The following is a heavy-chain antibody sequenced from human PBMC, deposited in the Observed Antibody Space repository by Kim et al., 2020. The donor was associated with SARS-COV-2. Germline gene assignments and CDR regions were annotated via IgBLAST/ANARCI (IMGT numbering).Heavy chain of an antibody. CDR2: IDSRSTYI. CDR1: GFTFSSYN. D-gene: IGHD3-22*01. CDR3: ATGTHSYYDSNPLDY. J-gene: IGHJ4*01. V-gene: IGHV3-21*01. Sequence: GGSLRLSCAASGFTFSSYNMNWVRQAPGKGLEWVSSIDSRSTYIYYAASVNGRSIISNDNANKSLYRLKNSLRAEATAESFWATGTHSYYDSNPLDYWG.